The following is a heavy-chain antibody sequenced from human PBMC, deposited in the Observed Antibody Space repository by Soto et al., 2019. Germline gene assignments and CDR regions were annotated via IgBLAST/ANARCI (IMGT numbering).Heavy chain of an antibody. D-gene: IGHD1-1*01. V-gene: IGHV3-48*01. Sequence: EVQLVESGGVLVQPGGSLRLSCAASGFTFSHYSMNWVRQVPGKGLEWVSYVDGSSSVRYYADSVKGRFTISRDNAKNSLFLQMNSLRAEDTALYYCARDSNWACDWWGQGTLVTVSS. CDR3: ARDSNWACDW. CDR1: GFTFSHYS. J-gene: IGHJ4*02. CDR2: VDGSSSVR.